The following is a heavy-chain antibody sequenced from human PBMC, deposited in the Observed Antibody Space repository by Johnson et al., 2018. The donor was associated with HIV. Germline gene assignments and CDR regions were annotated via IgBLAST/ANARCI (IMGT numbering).Heavy chain of an antibody. V-gene: IGHV3-30*02. D-gene: IGHD5-12*01. CDR1: GFTFNSYG. CDR2: IRYDGSSK. Sequence: QVQLVESGGGVVQPGGSLRLSCAASGFTFNSYGMDWVRQAPGKGLEWVAFIRYDGSSKYYADSVKGRFTISRDNAKNSLYLQMNSLRAEDTALYYCAKIWGDIAATGDAFDIWGQGTMVTVSS. CDR3: AKIWGDIAATGDAFDI. J-gene: IGHJ3*02.